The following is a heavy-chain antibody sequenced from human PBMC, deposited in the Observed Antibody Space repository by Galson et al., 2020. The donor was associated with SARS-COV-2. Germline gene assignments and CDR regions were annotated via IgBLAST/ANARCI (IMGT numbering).Heavy chain of an antibody. Sequence: GGSLRLSCAASGFTFSSYALHWVRQAPGKGLEWVAAISKDGSRKYYTDSVKGRFTSSRDNSENTLYLQMNSLRPEDTAVYYCARDITSSWSVDYWGQGTLVTVSS. V-gene: IGHV3-30*04. J-gene: IGHJ4*02. CDR3: ARDITSSWSVDY. D-gene: IGHD6-13*01. CDR1: GFTFSSYA. CDR2: ISKDGSRK.